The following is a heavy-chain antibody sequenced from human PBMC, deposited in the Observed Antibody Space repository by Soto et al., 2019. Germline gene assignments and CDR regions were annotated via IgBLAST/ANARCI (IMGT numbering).Heavy chain of an antibody. D-gene: IGHD5-18*01. CDR2: IYYSGST. J-gene: IGHJ4*01. CDR3: ARRYGSCFDY. CDR1: GGSISSYY. Sequence: QVQLQESGPGLVKPSETLSLTCTVSGGSISSYYWSWIRQPPGKGLEWIGYIYYSGSTNYNPSLKIRVTISVDTSTNQFSLKLSSVIAADAAVYCCARRYGSCFDYCGHGTLFTVSS. V-gene: IGHV4-59*08.